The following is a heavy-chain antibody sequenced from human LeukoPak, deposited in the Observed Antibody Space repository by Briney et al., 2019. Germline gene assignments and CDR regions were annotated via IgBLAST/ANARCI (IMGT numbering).Heavy chain of an antibody. CDR1: GGTFSSYA. Sequence: SVKVSCKASGGTFSSYAVSWVRQAPAQGLEWMGGIIPIFGTANYAQKFQGRVTITTDESTRTAYMELSSLRSEDTAVYYCARRDRDGYNLGAFDIWGQGTMVTVSS. CDR3: ARRDRDGYNLGAFDI. CDR2: IIPIFGTA. V-gene: IGHV1-69*05. J-gene: IGHJ3*02. D-gene: IGHD5-24*01.